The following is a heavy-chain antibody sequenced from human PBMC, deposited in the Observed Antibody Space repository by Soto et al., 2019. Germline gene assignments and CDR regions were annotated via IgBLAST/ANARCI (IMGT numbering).Heavy chain of an antibody. J-gene: IGHJ3*02. CDR3: ASSGGIAALPIDI. D-gene: IGHD6-13*01. Sequence: SETLSLTCTVSGGSISSGGYYWSWIRQHPGKGLEWIGYIYYSGSTYYNTSLKSRVTISVDTSKNQFSLKLSSVTAADTAVYYCASSGGIAALPIDIWGQGTMVTVSS. V-gene: IGHV4-31*03. CDR2: IYYSGST. CDR1: GGSISSGGYY.